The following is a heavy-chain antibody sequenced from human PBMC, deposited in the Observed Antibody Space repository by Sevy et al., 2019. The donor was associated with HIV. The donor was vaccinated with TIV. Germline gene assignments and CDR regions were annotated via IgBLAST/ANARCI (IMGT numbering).Heavy chain of an antibody. V-gene: IGHV3-23*01. J-gene: IGHJ4*02. CDR3: ARGIDSTGYYPFHY. CDR2: IGRSADYT. Sequence: GGSLRLSCAASGFTFSNYAMNWVRQAPGKGLEWVSAIGRSADYTYYAGSVKGRFTISRDNSKSTLYLQMNSLRTEDTAVYYCARGIDSTGYYPFHYWGQGTLVTVSS. CDR1: GFTFSNYA. D-gene: IGHD3-22*01.